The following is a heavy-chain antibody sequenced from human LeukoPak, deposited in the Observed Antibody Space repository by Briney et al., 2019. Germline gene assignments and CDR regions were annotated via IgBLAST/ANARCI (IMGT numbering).Heavy chain of an antibody. Sequence: SETLSLTCTVSGGSISSYYWSWIRQPPGKGLEWIGYIYYSGSTNYNPSLKSRVTISVDTSKNQFSLKLSSVTAADTAVYYCARAVGATRPVDNWGQGTLVTVSS. D-gene: IGHD1-26*01. V-gene: IGHV4-59*01. CDR3: ARAVGATRPVDN. CDR1: GGSISSYY. CDR2: IYYSGST. J-gene: IGHJ4*02.